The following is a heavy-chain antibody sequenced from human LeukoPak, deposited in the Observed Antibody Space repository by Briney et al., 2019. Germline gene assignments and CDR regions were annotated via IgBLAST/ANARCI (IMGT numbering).Heavy chain of an antibody. Sequence: HPGGSLRLSCAASGFTFSSYWMSWVRQAPGKGLEWVANIKQDGSEKYYVDSVKGRLTISRDNAGNPLYLQMNTLRAEDTAVYFCARDRWDLEYWGQGTLVTVSS. CDR2: IKQDGSEK. V-gene: IGHV3-7*01. D-gene: IGHD1-26*01. J-gene: IGHJ4*02. CDR1: GFTFSSYW. CDR3: ARDRWDLEY.